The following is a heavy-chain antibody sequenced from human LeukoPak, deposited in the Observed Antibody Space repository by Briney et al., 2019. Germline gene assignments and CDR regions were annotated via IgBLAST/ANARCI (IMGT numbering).Heavy chain of an antibody. CDR2: ISSSGRTT. V-gene: IGHV3-11*01. CDR3: ASGVVGAQEFDY. CDR1: GLTFSDYY. Sequence: PGGSPRLSCAASGLTFSDYYMSWIRQAPGKGLEGVSYISSSGRTTYYADSVKGRFTISRDNAKNSLYLQMNSLRAEDTAVYYCASGVVGAQEFDYWGQGTLVTVSS. J-gene: IGHJ4*02. D-gene: IGHD1-26*01.